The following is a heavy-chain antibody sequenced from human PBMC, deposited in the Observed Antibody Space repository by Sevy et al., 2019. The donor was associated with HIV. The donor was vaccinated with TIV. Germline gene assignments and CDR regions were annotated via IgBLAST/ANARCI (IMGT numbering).Heavy chain of an antibody. CDR1: GFTFSKYS. V-gene: IGHV3-23*01. CDR3: AREGCTKPHDY. J-gene: IGHJ4*02. Sequence: GGSLRLSCAASGFTFSKYSMNWVRQPPGKGLEWVSTLSFGCGEINYADSVKGRFTISRDNSKSSVYLQMNNLRPEDTAVYYCAREGCTKPHDYWGQGTLVTVFS. D-gene: IGHD2-8*01. CDR2: LSFGCGEI.